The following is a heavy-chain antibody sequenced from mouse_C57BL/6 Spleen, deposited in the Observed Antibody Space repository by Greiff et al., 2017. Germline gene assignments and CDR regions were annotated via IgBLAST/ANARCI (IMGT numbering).Heavy chain of an antibody. CDR2: INPNYGTT. V-gene: IGHV1-39*01. CDR1: GYSFTDYN. D-gene: IGHD3-2*02. Sequence: VVEPGASVKISCKASGYSFTDYNMNWVKQSNGKSLEWIGVINPNYGTTSYNQKFKGKATLTVDQSSSTAYMQLNSLTSEDSAVYYCARPDSSGYEGFAYWGQGTLVTVSA. CDR3: ARPDSSGYEGFAY. J-gene: IGHJ3*01.